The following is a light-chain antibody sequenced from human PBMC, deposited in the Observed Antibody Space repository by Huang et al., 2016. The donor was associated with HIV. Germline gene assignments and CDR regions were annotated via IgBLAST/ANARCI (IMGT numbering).Light chain of an antibody. CDR2: GAS. CDR3: QQLHSYPFT. CDR1: QGIGGY. J-gene: IGKJ5*01. Sequence: IQLTQSPSPLSASVGDRVTITCRASQGIGGYLAWFQQKPGKAPKLLIYGASTLQSGVPLRFSGSGSGTDFTLTISSLQPEDFATYYCQQLHSYPFTFGQGTRLDMK. V-gene: IGKV1-9*01.